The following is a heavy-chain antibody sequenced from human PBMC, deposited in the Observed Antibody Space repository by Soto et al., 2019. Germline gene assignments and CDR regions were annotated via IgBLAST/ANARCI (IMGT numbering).Heavy chain of an antibody. CDR3: ALRPTLPYSSSSEYYFDY. CDR1: GGTFSSYA. V-gene: IGHV1-69*06. D-gene: IGHD6-6*01. Sequence: SVKVTCKASGGTFSSYAISWVRQAPGQGLEWMGGIIPIFGTANYAQKFQGRVTITADKSTSTAYLQWSSLKASDTAMYYCALRPTLPYSSSSEYYFDYWGQGTLVTVSS. J-gene: IGHJ4*02. CDR2: IIPIFGTA.